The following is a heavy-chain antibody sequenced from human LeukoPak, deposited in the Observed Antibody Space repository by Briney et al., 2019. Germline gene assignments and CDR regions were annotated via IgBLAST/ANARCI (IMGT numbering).Heavy chain of an antibody. J-gene: IGHJ4*02. CDR3: ARSNTNYDFWSNYPACFDY. CDR2: VNPNSGDT. V-gene: IGHV1-2*02. CDR1: GYAFTGYY. D-gene: IGHD3-3*01. Sequence: ASVKVSCKTFGYAFTGYYIHWVRQAPGQGLEWMGWVNPNSGDTNYAQKFLGRVTMTRDTSINTAYMELSRLTSDDTAVYYCARSNTNYDFWSNYPACFDYWGQGTLVTVSS.